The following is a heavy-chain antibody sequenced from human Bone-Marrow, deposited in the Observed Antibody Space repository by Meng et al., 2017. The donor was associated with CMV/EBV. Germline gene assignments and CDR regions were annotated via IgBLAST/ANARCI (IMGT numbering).Heavy chain of an antibody. CDR1: GGSFSGYY. J-gene: IGHJ6*02. Sequence: SETRSLTCAVYGGSFSGYYWGWIRQPPGKGREWIGEINHSGNTNYNPSLKSRVTISVDTSKTQLPLKLSSVTAADTAVYYCARGGALELLLAHYYYGMDVWGQGTTVTVSS. CDR2: INHSGNT. CDR3: ARGGALELLLAHYYYGMDV. D-gene: IGHD3-3*01. V-gene: IGHV4-34*01.